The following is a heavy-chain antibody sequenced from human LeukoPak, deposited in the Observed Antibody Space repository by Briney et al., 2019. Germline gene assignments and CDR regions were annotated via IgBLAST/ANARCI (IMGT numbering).Heavy chain of an antibody. CDR1: GYTFTGYD. J-gene: IGHJ4*02. V-gene: IGHV1-2*02. CDR2: INPNRGGT. CDR3: AAGAADTSGFDY. D-gene: IGHD6-13*01. Sequence: ASVKVSCKASGYTFTGYDMHWVRQAPGQGLEWMGWINPNRGGTTYAQNFQGKLTLTRDTSISTAYMELSRLRSDDTAVYYCAAGAADTSGFDYWGQGTLVTVSS.